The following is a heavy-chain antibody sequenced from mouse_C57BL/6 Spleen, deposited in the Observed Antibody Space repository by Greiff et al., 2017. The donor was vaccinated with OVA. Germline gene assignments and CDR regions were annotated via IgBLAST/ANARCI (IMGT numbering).Heavy chain of an antibody. CDR2: INPNNGGT. CDR1: GYTFTDYN. Sequence: VQLQQSGPELVKPGASVKIPCKASGYTFTDYNMDWVKQSHGKSLEWIGDINPNNGGTTYNQKFKGKATLTVDKSSSTAYMELRSLTSEDTAVYYCARSHSNYVFYAMDYWGQGTSVTVSS. CDR3: ARSHSNYVFYAMDY. J-gene: IGHJ4*01. V-gene: IGHV1-18*01. D-gene: IGHD2-5*01.